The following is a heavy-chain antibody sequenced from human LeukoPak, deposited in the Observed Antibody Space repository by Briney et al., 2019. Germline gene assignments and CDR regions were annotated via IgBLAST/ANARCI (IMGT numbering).Heavy chain of an antibody. D-gene: IGHD2-2*01. CDR1: GYSISSGYY. J-gene: IGHJ5*02. Sequence: SETLSLTCTVSGYSISSGYYWGWIRQPPGKWLEWIGSMYQSGSTYYNPSLKSRVTISVDTSKNQFSLKLSSVTAADTAAYYCARAVGKGYCSSTSCRNWSDPWGQGTLVTVSS. V-gene: IGHV4-38-2*02. CDR3: ARAVGKGYCSSTSCRNWSDP. CDR2: MYQSGST.